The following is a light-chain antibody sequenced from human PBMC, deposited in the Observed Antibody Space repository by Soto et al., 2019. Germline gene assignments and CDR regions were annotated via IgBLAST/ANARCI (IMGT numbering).Light chain of an antibody. V-gene: IGLV1-44*01. CDR1: SSNIGSNT. J-gene: IGLJ1*01. Sequence: SVLTQPPSGSGTPGQRVTISCSGSSSNIGSNTVNWYQQLPGTAPKLLIYSNNQRPSGVPGRFSGSKSGTSASLASSGLQSEDEADYYCASWDDNLNGYVFGSGTKVTVL. CDR3: ASWDDNLNGYV. CDR2: SNN.